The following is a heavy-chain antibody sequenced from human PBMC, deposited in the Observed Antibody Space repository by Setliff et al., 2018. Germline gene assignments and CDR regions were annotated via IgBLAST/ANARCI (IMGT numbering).Heavy chain of an antibody. CDR3: ARFQGTVSTTGYHMDA. CDR1: GFTFDDYG. D-gene: IGHD6-13*01. CDR2: ISGGGRYT. J-gene: IGHJ6*03. V-gene: IGHV3-23*01. Sequence: PGGSLRLSCLASGFTFDDYGMSWVRQAPGKGLEWVSSISGGGRYTYSADSVRGRFTISRDNSKNTLYLQMNSLRPEDTAVYYCARFQGTVSTTGYHMDAWGKGTTVTVSS.